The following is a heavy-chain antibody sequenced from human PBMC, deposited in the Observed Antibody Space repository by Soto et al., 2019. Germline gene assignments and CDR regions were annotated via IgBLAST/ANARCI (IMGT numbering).Heavy chain of an antibody. J-gene: IGHJ5*02. Sequence: QVQLVQSGAEVKKPGASVKVSCKASGYTFTSYAMHWVRQAPGQRLEWMGWINAGNGNTKYSQKFKGRVTITRDTSASTAYMELSSLRSEDTAVYYCARAEYDILTGYYEDGWFDPWGQGTLVTVSS. CDR3: ARAEYDILTGYYEDGWFDP. V-gene: IGHV1-3*01. D-gene: IGHD3-9*01. CDR2: INAGNGNT. CDR1: GYTFTSYA.